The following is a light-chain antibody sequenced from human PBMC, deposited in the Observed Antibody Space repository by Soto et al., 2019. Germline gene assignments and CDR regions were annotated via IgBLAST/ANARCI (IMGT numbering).Light chain of an antibody. Sequence: QSVLTQPPSASGTPGQRVTISCSGSTSNIGSNTVNWYQQLPGTAPKLLIYSNNQRPSGVPDRFSGSKSGTSASLAISGLQSEDEADYYCAAWEASLNGVVFGGGTTLPVL. CDR3: AAWEASLNGVV. J-gene: IGLJ2*01. CDR2: SNN. CDR1: TSNIGSNT. V-gene: IGLV1-44*01.